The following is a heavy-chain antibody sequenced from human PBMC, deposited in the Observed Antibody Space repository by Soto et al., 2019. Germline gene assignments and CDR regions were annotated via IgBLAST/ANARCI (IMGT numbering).Heavy chain of an antibody. Sequence: GASVKVSCKASGYTFTGYYMHWVRQAPGQGLEWMGWINPNSGGTNYAQKFQGWVTMTRDTSISTAYMELSRLRSDDTAVYYCARAVVRGVINNYYGMDVWGQGTTVTVSS. CDR2: INPNSGGT. V-gene: IGHV1-2*04. CDR1: GYTFTGYY. D-gene: IGHD3-10*01. CDR3: ARAVVRGVINNYYGMDV. J-gene: IGHJ6*02.